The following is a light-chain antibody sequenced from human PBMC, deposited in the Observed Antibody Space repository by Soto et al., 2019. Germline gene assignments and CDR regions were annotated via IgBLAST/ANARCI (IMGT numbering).Light chain of an antibody. CDR2: DAF. Sequence: EIVLKQSPGTLSLSPGERATLSCRTSQTVNNYLAWYQQKPGQAPRLVIYDAFNRATGIPARFSGSGSGTDFTLTINSLEPEDSAVYYCQQRGSWPWLTFGGGTRVEIK. J-gene: IGKJ4*01. CDR3: QQRGSWPWLT. CDR1: QTVNNY. V-gene: IGKV3-11*01.